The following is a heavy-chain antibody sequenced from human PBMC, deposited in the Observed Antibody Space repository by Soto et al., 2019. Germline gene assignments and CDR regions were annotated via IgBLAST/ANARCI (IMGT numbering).Heavy chain of an antibody. CDR3: AGRLHYHSSGFQGGGMDV. CDR1: GGSISSSSYY. V-gene: IGHV4-39*01. CDR2: IYYSGST. Sequence: SETLSLTCTVSGGSISSSSYYWGWIRQPPGKGLEWIGSIYYSGSTYYNPSLKSRVTISVDTSKNQFSLKLSSVTAADTAVYYPAGRLHYHSSGFQGGGMDVWGLGTTVTVS. D-gene: IGHD3-22*01. J-gene: IGHJ6*02.